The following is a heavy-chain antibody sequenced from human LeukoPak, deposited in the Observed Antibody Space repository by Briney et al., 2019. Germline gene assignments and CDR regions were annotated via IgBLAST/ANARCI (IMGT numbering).Heavy chain of an antibody. CDR1: GGSISSGDYY. CDR2: IYYSGST. V-gene: IGHV4-30-4*08. CDR3: ARARATNNWFDP. J-gene: IGHJ5*02. Sequence: PSETLSLTCTVSGGSISSGDYYWSWIRQPPGKGLEWIGYIYYSGSTYYNPSLKSRVTISVDTPKNQFSLKLSSVTAADTAVYYCARARATNNWFDPWGQGTLVTVSS.